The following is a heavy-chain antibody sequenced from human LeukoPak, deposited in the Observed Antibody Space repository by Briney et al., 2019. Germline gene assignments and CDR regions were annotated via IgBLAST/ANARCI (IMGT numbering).Heavy chain of an antibody. CDR1: GYAFTSFD. CDR3: TRRITPHWYFDL. V-gene: IGHV1-8*01. CDR2: MNPNSGNT. D-gene: IGHD3-10*01. J-gene: IGHJ2*01. Sequence: AASVKVSCKASGYAFTSFDMNWVRQAPGQGLEWVGWMNPNSGNTGYAQQFQGRVTLTSNTSASTVYMELSSLKFEDTAVYFCTRRITPHWYFDLWGRGALVTVSS.